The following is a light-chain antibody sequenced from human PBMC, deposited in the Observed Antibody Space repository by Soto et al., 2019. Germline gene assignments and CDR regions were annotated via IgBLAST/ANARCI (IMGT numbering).Light chain of an antibody. Sequence: EIVLTQSPGTLSLSPGERASLSCRASQSVSSNSLAWYQQKPGQPPRLLISGAFSRATGIPDRFSGSGSETDFTLTISRLEPEDFAVYYCHQYATPSYTFGQETKLEI. CDR1: QSVSSNS. CDR3: HQYATPSYT. J-gene: IGKJ2*01. CDR2: GAF. V-gene: IGKV3-20*01.